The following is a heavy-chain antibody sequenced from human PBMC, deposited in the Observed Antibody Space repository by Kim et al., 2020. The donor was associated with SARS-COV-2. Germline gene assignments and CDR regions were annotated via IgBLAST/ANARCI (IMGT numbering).Heavy chain of an antibody. J-gene: IGHJ5*02. D-gene: IGHD2-15*01. CDR2: ISYDGSNK. CDR3: ARGRVAATPGWFDP. Sequence: GGSLRLSCAASGFTFSSYAMHWVRQAPGKGLEWVAVISYDGSNKYYADSVKGRFTISRDNSKNTLYLQMNSLRAEDTAVYYCARGRVAATPGWFDPWGQG. V-gene: IGHV3-30*04. CDR1: GFTFSSYA.